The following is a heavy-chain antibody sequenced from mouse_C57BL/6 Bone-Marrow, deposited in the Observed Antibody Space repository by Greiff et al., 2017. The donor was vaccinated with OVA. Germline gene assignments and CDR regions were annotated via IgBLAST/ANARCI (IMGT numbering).Heavy chain of an antibody. CDR1: GYTFTDYE. CDR3: TRFGGYDVSHWYFDV. V-gene: IGHV1-15*01. Sequence: QVQLQQSGAELVRPGASVTLSCKASGYTFTDYEMHWVKQTPVHGLEWIGAIDPETGGTAYNQKFKGKAILTADKSSSTAYMELRSLTSEDSAVYYCTRFGGYDVSHWYFDVWGTGTTVTVSS. D-gene: IGHD2-2*01. J-gene: IGHJ1*03. CDR2: IDPETGGT.